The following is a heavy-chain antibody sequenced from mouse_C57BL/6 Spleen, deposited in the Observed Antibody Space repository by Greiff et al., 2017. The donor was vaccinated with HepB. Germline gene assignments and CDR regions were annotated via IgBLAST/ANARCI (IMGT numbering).Heavy chain of an antibody. J-gene: IGHJ3*01. D-gene: IGHD2-1*01. CDR1: GYTFTSYW. Sequence: QVQLQQPGAELVKPGASVKLSCKASGYTFTSYWMHWVKQRPGQGLEWIGMIHPNSGSTNYNEKFKSKATLTVDKSSSTAYMQLSSLTSEDSAVYYCARIYGNYEFAYWGQGTLVTVSA. CDR3: ARIYGNYEFAY. CDR2: IHPNSGST. V-gene: IGHV1-64*01.